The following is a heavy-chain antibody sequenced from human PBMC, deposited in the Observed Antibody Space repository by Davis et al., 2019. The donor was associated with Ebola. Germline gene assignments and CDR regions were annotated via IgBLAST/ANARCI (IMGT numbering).Heavy chain of an antibody. D-gene: IGHD7-27*01. V-gene: IGHV4-59*01. CDR1: AGSISSYY. J-gene: IGHJ4*02. CDR2: IYYSGST. Sequence: PSETLSLTCTVSAGSISSYYWSWIRQPPGKGLEWIGYIYYSGSTNYNPSLKSRVAISVDTSKNQFSLKLSSVTAADTAVYYWARDIANWGLFDYWGQGTLVTVSS. CDR3: ARDIANWGLFDY.